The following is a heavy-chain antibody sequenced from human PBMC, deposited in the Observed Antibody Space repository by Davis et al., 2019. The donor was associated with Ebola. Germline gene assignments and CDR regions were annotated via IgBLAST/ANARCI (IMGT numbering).Heavy chain of an antibody. D-gene: IGHD7-27*01. CDR1: GFTINDYG. J-gene: IGHJ4*02. V-gene: IGHV3-20*04. CDR2: INYDGTAR. Sequence: GESLKISCAASGFTINDYGMSWVRQVPGKGLEWVSGINYDGTARGYADSLKGRFSISRDNAKSSLYLQMNSLRAEDTAVYYCARRWGSDYWGQGTLVTVSS. CDR3: ARRWGSDY.